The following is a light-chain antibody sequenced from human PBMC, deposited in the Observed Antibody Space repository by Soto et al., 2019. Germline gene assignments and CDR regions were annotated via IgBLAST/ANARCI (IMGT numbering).Light chain of an antibody. CDR3: QQRSNWPLT. CDR2: DAS. J-gene: IGKJ4*01. Sequence: EIVLTQSPATLSLSPGERATLSCRASQSVSSSLAWYQQKPGQAPRLLIHDASNRATGVPGRFSGSGSGTDFTLTISSLEPEDFAVYYCQQRSNWPLTFGGGTKVEIK. CDR1: QSVSSS. V-gene: IGKV3-11*01.